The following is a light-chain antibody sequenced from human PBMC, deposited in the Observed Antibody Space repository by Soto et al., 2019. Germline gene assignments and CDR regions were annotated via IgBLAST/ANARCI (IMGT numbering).Light chain of an antibody. V-gene: IGKV1-9*01. CDR2: AAS. CDR3: QQLNTYPPWT. CDR1: QDISRY. J-gene: IGKJ3*01. Sequence: IQLTQSPSSLSASVGDRVTITCRASQDISRYLAWYQHKPGKAPELLIYAASTLQDGVPSRFSGGGSGTDFTLTISSLQPEDFATYYCQQLNTYPPWTFGPGTKVDIK.